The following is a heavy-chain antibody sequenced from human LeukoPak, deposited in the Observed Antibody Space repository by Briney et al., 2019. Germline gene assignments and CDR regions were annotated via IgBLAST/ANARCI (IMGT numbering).Heavy chain of an antibody. J-gene: IGHJ5*02. V-gene: IGHV1-2*02. Sequence: ASVKVSCKASGYTFTGYYMHWVRQAPGQGLEWMGWINPNSGGTNYAQKFQGRVTMTRDTSISTAYMELSRLRSDDTAVYYCVREGVGATATPPPNWFDPWGQGTLVTVSS. CDR1: GYTFTGYY. CDR2: INPNSGGT. CDR3: VREGVGATATPPPNWFDP. D-gene: IGHD1-26*01.